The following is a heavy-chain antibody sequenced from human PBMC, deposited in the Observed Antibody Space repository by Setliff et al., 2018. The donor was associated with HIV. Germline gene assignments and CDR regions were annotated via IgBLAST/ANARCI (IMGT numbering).Heavy chain of an antibody. CDR2: IYIYNSGST. Sequence: SETLSLTCSVSGGSFSGYYWSWIRQPPGKGLEWIGDIYIYNSGSTNYNPSLTSLVPISEDTSRNQFSLKQTPVTAADTAMYFCARDSPADGGTPGRFQRWGPGTLVNVSS. CDR3: ARDSPADGGTPGRFQR. D-gene: IGHD2-15*01. J-gene: IGHJ1*01. V-gene: IGHV4-59*01. CDR1: GGSFSGYY.